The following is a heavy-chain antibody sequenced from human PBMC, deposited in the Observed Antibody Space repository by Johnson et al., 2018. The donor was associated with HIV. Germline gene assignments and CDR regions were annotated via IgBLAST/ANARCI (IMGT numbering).Heavy chain of an antibody. V-gene: IGHV3-66*01. CDR3: ARDKGIAAAATDDAFDI. CDR2: IHSGGST. D-gene: IGHD6-13*01. CDR1: GFTVSSNY. Sequence: VQLVESGGGLVQPGGSLRLSCAASGFTVSSNYMSWVRQAPGKGLEWVSVIHSGGSTYYADSVKGRFTISRDNSKNTLYLQMNSLRAEDTAVYYCARDKGIAAAATDDAFDIWGQGTMVTVSS. J-gene: IGHJ3*02.